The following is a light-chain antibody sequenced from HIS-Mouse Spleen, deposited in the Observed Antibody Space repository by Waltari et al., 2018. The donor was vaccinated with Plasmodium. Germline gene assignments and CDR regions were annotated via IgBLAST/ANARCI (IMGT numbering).Light chain of an antibody. CDR1: QSVSSN. CDR2: GAS. Sequence: EIVMTQSPATLSVSPGERATLSCRASQSVSSNLAWYQQKPGQAPMLLIYGASTRATGIPARCSGSGSGTEFTLTISSLQSEDFAVYYCQQYNNWSFTFGPGTKVDIK. J-gene: IGKJ3*01. CDR3: QQYNNWSFT. V-gene: IGKV3-15*01.